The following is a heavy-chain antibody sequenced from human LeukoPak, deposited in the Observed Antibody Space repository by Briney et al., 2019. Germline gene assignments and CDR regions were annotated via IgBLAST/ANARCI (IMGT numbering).Heavy chain of an antibody. V-gene: IGHV3-21*01. CDR2: ISGTSSHI. CDR1: GFTFSSYS. Sequence: PGGSLRLSCAASGFTFSSYSMNWVRQAPGKGLEWVSFISGTSSHIYYADSVKGRFTISRDNAKNSLYLQMNSLRAEDTAVYYCARGEYGSGSYHIDYWGQGTLVTVSS. D-gene: IGHD3-10*01. J-gene: IGHJ4*02. CDR3: ARGEYGSGSYHIDY.